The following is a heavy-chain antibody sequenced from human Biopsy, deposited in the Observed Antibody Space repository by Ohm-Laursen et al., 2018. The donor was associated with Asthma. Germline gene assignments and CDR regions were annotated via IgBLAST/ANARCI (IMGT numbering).Heavy chain of an antibody. CDR3: ARATSTWSQSGPHFFDH. D-gene: IGHD6-13*01. CDR2: VHSSGST. Sequence: SDTLSLTCTVSPGSINDYYWNWIRQFPGKGLEWIGYVHSSGSTRFNPSLKSRVTVSVDTSVDQFSLKLSSVIAADTAIYYCARATSTWSQSGPHFFDHWGPGTLVTVSS. CDR1: PGSINDYY. V-gene: IGHV4-59*07. J-gene: IGHJ5*02.